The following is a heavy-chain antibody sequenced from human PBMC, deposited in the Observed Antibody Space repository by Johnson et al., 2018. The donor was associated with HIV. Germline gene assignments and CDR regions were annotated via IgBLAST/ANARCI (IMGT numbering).Heavy chain of an antibody. V-gene: IGHV3-33*01. D-gene: IGHD3-22*01. CDR3: AREYYYDSSGTPVFDI. J-gene: IGHJ3*02. Sequence: QVQLVESGGGVVQPGRSLRLSCTASGFTFSSYGMHWVRQAPGKGLEWVAVIWYDGSNKYYADSVKGRLTISRDNSKNTLYLQMNSLRAEDTAVYYCAREYYYDSSGTPVFDIWGQGTMVTVSS. CDR2: IWYDGSNK. CDR1: GFTFSSYG.